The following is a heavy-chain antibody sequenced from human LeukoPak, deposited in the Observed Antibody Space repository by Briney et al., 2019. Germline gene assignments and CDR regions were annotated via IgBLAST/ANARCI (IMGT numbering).Heavy chain of an antibody. V-gene: IGHV3-33*06. CDR1: GFTFSSYG. J-gene: IGHJ4*02. CDR3: AKRGVVIRVILVGFHKEAYYFDS. Sequence: QPGRSLRLSCAASGFTFSSYGMHWVRQAPGKGLEGVAVIWYDGSNKYYADSVKGRFTISRDNSKNTLYLQMNSLRAEDTAVYFCAKRGVVIRVILVGFHKEAYYFDSWGQGALVTVSS. CDR2: IWYDGSNK. D-gene: IGHD3-22*01.